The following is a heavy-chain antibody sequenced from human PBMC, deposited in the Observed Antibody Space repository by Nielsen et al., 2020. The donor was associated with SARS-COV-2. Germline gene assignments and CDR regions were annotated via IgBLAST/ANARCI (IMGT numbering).Heavy chain of an antibody. V-gene: IGHV3-43*02. J-gene: IGHJ6*02. CDR2: ISGDGDNT. Sequence: GGSLRLSCIASGFTFDDYAMHWVRQASGKGLEWVSLISGDGDNTYYADSVKDRFTISRDNSKNSLYLQMNSLRTEDTALYYCAKDTAIYYYYGMDVWGQGTTVTVSS. CDR1: GFTFDDYA. CDR3: AKDTAIYYYYGMDV.